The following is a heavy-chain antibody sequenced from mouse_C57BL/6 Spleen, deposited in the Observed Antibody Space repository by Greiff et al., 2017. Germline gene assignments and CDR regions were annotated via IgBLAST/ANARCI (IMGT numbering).Heavy chain of an antibody. D-gene: IGHD2-10*01. J-gene: IGHJ1*03. Sequence: EVKLMESGPGLVKPSQSLSLTCSVTGYSITSGYYWNWIRRFPGDKLVWMGFISYDGSNNYNTSPKNRIPITRDTSKNQCFLKLNSVATEDTATDYCASGLLRDMDVWGTGTTVTVSS. CDR3: ASGLLRDMDV. CDR2: ISYDGSN. CDR1: GYSITSGYY. V-gene: IGHV3-6*01.